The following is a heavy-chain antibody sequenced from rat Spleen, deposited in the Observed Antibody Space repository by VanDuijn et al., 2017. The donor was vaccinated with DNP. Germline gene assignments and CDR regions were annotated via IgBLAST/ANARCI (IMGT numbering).Heavy chain of an antibody. Sequence: QVQLKESGPGLVQPSETLSLTCTVSGFSLTSYGIHWVRQAPGKGLEWMGIIWGDGSTTYNSALKSRLSISRDTSKSQVFLTMSSLQTDDTAVYYCMVSTFAYWGQGTLVTVSS. V-gene: IGHV2-77*01. CDR2: IWGDGST. J-gene: IGHJ3*01. D-gene: IGHD1-3*01. CDR3: MVSTFAY. CDR1: GFSLTSYG.